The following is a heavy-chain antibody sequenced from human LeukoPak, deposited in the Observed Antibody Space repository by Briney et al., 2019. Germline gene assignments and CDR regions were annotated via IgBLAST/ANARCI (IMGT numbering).Heavy chain of an antibody. CDR1: GGSFSGYY. CDR2: INHSGST. V-gene: IGHV4-34*01. J-gene: IGHJ5*02. Sequence: SETLSLTCAVCGGSFSGYYWSWIRQPPGKGLEWIGEINHSGSTNYNPSLKSRVTISVDTSKNQFSLKLSSVTAADTAVYYCARAPRNDGWFDPWGQGTLVTVSS. CDR3: ARAPRNDGWFDP. D-gene: IGHD1-1*01.